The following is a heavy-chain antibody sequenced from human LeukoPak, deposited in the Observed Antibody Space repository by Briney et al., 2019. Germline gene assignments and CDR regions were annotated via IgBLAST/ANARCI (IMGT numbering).Heavy chain of an antibody. CDR3: ARGGIVGSRTNWFDP. CDR1: GGSIRSYY. D-gene: IGHD1-26*01. J-gene: IGHJ5*02. Sequence: ASETLSLTCIVSGGSIRSYYWSWIRQPPGKGLECIGYIYYIGSTNYNPSLKSRVTISLDTSKSQFSLKLASVTPADTAVYYCARGGIVGSRTNWFDPWGQGILVTVSS. V-gene: IGHV4-59*01. CDR2: IYYIGST.